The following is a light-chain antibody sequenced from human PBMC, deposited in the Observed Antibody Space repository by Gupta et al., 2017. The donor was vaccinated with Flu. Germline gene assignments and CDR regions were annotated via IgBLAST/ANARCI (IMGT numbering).Light chain of an antibody. CDR3: QQGHQSPVT. Sequence: PSFLSASVGDRVTMTCRASQEISNCLAWYQQKPGEDPNLLIYDASTRNSEVPSRFSGSGCGTEFTLTISSRQPEDFGIYYCQQGHQSPVTFGRGTKVDIK. CDR2: DAS. CDR1: QEISNC. V-gene: IGKV1-9*01. J-gene: IGKJ4*01.